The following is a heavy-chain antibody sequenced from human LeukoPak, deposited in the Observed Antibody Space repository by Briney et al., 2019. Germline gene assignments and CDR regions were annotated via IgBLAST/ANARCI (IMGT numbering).Heavy chain of an antibody. J-gene: IGHJ4*02. Sequence: SETLSLTCTVSGGSISSYYWSWLRQPAGKGLEWIGRIYTSGSTNYNPSLKSRVTMSVDTSKNQFSLKLSSVTAADTAVYYCARDYYGSGSYLFDYWGQGTLVTVSS. CDR3: ARDYYGSGSYLFDY. D-gene: IGHD3-10*01. CDR2: IYTSGST. CDR1: GGSISSYY. V-gene: IGHV4-4*07.